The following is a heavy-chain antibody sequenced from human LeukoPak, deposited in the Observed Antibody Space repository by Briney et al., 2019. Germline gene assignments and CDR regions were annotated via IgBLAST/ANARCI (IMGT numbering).Heavy chain of an antibody. V-gene: IGHV3-7*01. CDR1: GFSVSRYW. Sequence: GGSLRLSCAVSGFSVSRYWMTWVRQAPGKGLEWVANIKQDGSEKNYVDSVKGRFTISRDNAENSLFLQMNSLRVEDTAVYYCARERQGVIAAAGTRIEGNYWGQGTLVAVSS. D-gene: IGHD6-13*01. J-gene: IGHJ4*02. CDR2: IKQDGSEK. CDR3: ARERQGVIAAAGTRIEGNY.